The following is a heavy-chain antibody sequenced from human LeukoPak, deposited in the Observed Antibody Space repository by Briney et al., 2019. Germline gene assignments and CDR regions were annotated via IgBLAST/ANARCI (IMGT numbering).Heavy chain of an antibody. J-gene: IGHJ4*02. D-gene: IGHD6-13*01. Sequence: SGGSLRLSCEVSGISVRGSYMSWVRQAPGKGLEWVSVIYSGDRTYYAESVKGRFTISRDTSKNTLYLQMNNLSADDTARYYCTRDLTGTTWSENDYWGQGTLVTISS. CDR1: GISVRGSY. CDR2: IYSGDRT. V-gene: IGHV3-53*01. CDR3: TRDLTGTTWSENDY.